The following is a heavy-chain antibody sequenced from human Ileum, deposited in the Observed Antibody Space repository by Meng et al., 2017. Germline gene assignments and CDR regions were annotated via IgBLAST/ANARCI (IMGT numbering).Heavy chain of an antibody. D-gene: IGHD3-10*01. J-gene: IGHJ4*02. CDR2: TYYNGSP. V-gene: IGHV4-30-4*01. CDR3: ARERRHYYGSGSFDY. CDR1: GGSFSSDNYY. Sequence: QVQLQESGPGLVKPSQPLSLTCSVSGGSFSSDNYYWTCIRQTPGKGLEWIGLTYYNGSPFYNPSLRSRVTISVDTSKDQFSLKLTSVTAADTAVYYCARERRHYYGSGSFDYWGQGILVTVSS.